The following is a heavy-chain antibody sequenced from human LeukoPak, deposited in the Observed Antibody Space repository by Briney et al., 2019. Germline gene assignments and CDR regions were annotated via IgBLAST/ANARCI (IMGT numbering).Heavy chain of an antibody. V-gene: IGHV4-38-2*01. Sequence: SETLSLTCAVSGYSISSGYYWGWFRRSPGTGLEWIGRFFHSGNTHYNPSLKSRVTISVDTSMNPFSLKVTSVTAADTAVYYCARTRYCSGATCYSPELFDSWGQGTLVTVS. CDR1: GYSISSGYY. J-gene: IGHJ4*02. CDR2: FFHSGNT. CDR3: ARTRYCSGATCYSPELFDS. D-gene: IGHD2-15*01.